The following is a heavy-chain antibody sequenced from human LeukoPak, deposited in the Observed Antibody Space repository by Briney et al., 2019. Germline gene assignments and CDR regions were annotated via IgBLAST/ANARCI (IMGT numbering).Heavy chain of an antibody. J-gene: IGHJ4*02. CDR2: INPNSGGT. CDR3: AVHYYDSSGYYLPFDY. D-gene: IGHD3-22*01. CDR1: GYTFTGYY. Sequence: GASVKVPCKASGYTFTGYYMHWVRQAPGQGLEWMGWINPNSGGTNYAQKFQGRVTMTRDTSISTAYMELSRLRSDDTAVYYCAVHYYDSSGYYLPFDYWGQGTLVTVSS. V-gene: IGHV1-2*02.